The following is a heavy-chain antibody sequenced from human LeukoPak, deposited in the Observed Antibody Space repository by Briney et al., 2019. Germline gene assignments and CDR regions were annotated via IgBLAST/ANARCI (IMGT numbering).Heavy chain of an antibody. CDR3: ASGPSGSYYYYGMDV. CDR2: ISYDGSNK. V-gene: IGHV3-30-3*01. D-gene: IGHD1-26*01. J-gene: IGHJ6*02. CDR1: GFTFSSYA. Sequence: GGSLRLSCAASGFTFSSYAMHWVRQAPGKGLEWVAVISYDGSNKYYADSVKGRFTTSRDNSKNTLYLQMNSLRAEDTAVYYCASGPSGSYYYYGMDVWGQGTTVTVSS.